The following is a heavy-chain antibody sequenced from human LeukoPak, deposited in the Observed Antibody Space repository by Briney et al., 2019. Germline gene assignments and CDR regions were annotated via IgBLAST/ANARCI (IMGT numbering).Heavy chain of an antibody. V-gene: IGHV3-48*01. CDR2: ISSSSSTI. CDR1: GFTFSSYS. D-gene: IGHD2-15*01. CDR3: AVGYCTGGRCYFFDY. J-gene: IGHJ4*02. Sequence: GGSLRLSCAASGFTFSSYSMNWVRQAPGKGLEWVSYISSSSSTIYYADSVKGRFTISRDNAKNSLYLQMNRLRAEDTAVYYCAVGYCTGGRCYFFDYWGQGTLVTVSS.